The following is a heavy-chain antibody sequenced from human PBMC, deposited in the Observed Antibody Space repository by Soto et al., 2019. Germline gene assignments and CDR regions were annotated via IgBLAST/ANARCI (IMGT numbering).Heavy chain of an antibody. CDR2: ISSSSSYI. CDR1: GFTFSSYS. CDR3: ARVRQLFRFDY. D-gene: IGHD6-6*01. J-gene: IGHJ4*02. V-gene: IGHV3-21*01. Sequence: GGSLRLSCAASGFTFSSYSMNWVRQAPGKGLEWVSSISSSSSYIYYAYAVKGRFTISRDNAKNSLYLQMNSLRAENTAVYYCARVRQLFRFDYWGQGTLVTVSS.